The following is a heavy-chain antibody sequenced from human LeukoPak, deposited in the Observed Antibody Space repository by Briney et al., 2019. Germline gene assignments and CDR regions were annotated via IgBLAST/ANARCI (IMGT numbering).Heavy chain of an antibody. J-gene: IGHJ4*02. Sequence: PGGSLRLSCAASGFTFSSYEMNWVRQAPGKGLEWVSYISSSGSTIYYADSVKGRFTISRDNAKNSLYLQMNSLRAEDTAVYYCARDTRANSGVNFRGNYWGQGPLVTVSS. CDR3: ARDTRANSGVNFRGNY. V-gene: IGHV3-48*03. D-gene: IGHD4-23*01. CDR2: ISSSGSTI. CDR1: GFTFSSYE.